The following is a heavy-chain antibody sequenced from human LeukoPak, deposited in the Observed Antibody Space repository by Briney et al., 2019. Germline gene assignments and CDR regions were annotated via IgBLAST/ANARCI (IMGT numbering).Heavy chain of an antibody. CDR3: ARGAMIAAAGVWVGGY. J-gene: IGHJ4*02. V-gene: IGHV1-18*01. Sequence: PGASVKVSCKASGYTFTSYGISWVRQAPGQGLEWMGWISAYNGNTNYAQKLQGRVTMTTDTSTSTAYMELSSLRSEDTAVYYCARGAMIAAAGVWVGGYWGQGTLVTVSS. CDR2: ISAYNGNT. CDR1: GYTFTSYG. D-gene: IGHD6-13*01.